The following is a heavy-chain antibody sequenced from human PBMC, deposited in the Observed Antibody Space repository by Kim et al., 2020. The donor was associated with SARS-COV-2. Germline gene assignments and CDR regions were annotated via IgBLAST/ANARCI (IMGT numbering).Heavy chain of an antibody. V-gene: IGHV6-1*01. J-gene: IGHJ4*02. Sequence: SQTLSLTCAISGDSVSSNSAAWNWIRQSPSRGLEWLGRTYYRSKWYNDYAVSVKSRITINPDTSKNQFSLQLNSVTPEDTAVYYCARGYYYDSSGYYYFDYWGQGTLVTVSS. CDR3: ARGYYYDSSGYYYFDY. D-gene: IGHD3-22*01. CDR1: GDSVSSNSAA. CDR2: TYYRSKWYN.